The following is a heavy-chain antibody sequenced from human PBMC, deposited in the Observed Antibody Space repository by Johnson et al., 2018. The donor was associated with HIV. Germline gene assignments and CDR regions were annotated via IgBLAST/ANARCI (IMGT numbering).Heavy chain of an antibody. Sequence: VQLVESGGGVVRPGGSLRLSCAASGFTFDDYGMSWVRQAPGKGLEWVANIKQDGSEKYYVDSVKGRFTISRDNAKNSLYLQMNGLRAEDTAVYYCTRDGPWLQSQRDAFDIWGQGTMVTVSS. V-gene: IGHV3-7*01. CDR3: TRDGPWLQSQRDAFDI. J-gene: IGHJ3*02. CDR1: GFTFDDYG. D-gene: IGHD5-24*01. CDR2: IKQDGSEK.